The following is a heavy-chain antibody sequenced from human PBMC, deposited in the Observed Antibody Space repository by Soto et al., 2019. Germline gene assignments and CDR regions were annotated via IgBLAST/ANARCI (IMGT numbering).Heavy chain of an antibody. CDR3: ARRSRGAYTVGCDY. CDR1: GYSFTEYW. CDR2: IYPGDSDT. D-gene: IGHD3-22*01. J-gene: IGHJ4*02. Sequence: GESLKISCEASGYSFTEYWIGWVRQMSGKGLEWMGGIYPGDSDTRYMPSFQGQVTISADKSISTVYLQWCSLKAAGAGISYRARRSRGAYTVGCDYWGRGTLDTDSS. V-gene: IGHV5-51*01.